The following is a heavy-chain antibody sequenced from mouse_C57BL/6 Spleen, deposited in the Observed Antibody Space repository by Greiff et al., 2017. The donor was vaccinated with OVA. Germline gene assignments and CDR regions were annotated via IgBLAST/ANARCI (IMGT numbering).Heavy chain of an antibody. D-gene: IGHD1-1*01. CDR2: INPSNGGT. CDR1: GYTFTSYS. CDR3: ARDYYGSSPYWYFDV. J-gene: IGHJ1*03. V-gene: IGHV1-53*01. Sequence: QVQLQQPGTELVKPGASVKLSCKASGYTFTSYSMHWVKQRPGQGLEWIGNINPSNGGTNYNEKFKSKATLTVDKSSSTAYMQLSSLTSEDSAVYYCARDYYGSSPYWYFDVWGTGTTVTVSS.